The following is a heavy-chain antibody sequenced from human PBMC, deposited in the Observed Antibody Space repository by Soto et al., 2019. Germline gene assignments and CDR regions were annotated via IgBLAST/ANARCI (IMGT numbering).Heavy chain of an antibody. D-gene: IGHD1-26*01. CDR1: GGSITSYH. V-gene: IGHV4-59*01. Sequence: SETLSLTSVVSGGSITSYHWSWIRQFPGKRLEWXGFXXYXXGXVXXXAXXXRVTVTVETSKKQFSLNLSYVTAADTAVYYCVGARYGGVGATYSESWGQGALVTVSS. CDR3: VGARYGGVGATYSES. CDR2: XXYXXGX. J-gene: IGHJ4*02.